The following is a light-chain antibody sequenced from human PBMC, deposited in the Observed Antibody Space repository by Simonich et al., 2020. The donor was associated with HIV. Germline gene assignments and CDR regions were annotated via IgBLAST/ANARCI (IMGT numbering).Light chain of an antibody. CDR2: WAS. CDR3: QQYYSTPPT. CDR1: QPVLRSSNNKNH. V-gene: IGKV4-1*01. J-gene: IGKJ1*01. Sequence: DIVMTQSPDSLAVSLGERATINCKSSQPVLRSSNNKNHLAWYQQKPGQPPKLLIYWASTRESGVPDRFSGSGSGTDFTLTISSLQAEDVAVYYCQQYYSTPPTFGQGTKVEIK.